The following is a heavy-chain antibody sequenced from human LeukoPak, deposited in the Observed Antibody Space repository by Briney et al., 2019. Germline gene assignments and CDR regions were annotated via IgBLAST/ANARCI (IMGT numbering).Heavy chain of an antibody. J-gene: IGHJ4*02. Sequence: GGSLRLSCAASGFTFSSYGMHWVRQAPGKGLERVAVISYDGSNKYYADSVKGRFTISRDNSKNTLYLQMNSLRAEDTAVYYCAKVRRREYYDSSGLALLDYWGQGTLVTVSS. D-gene: IGHD3-22*01. CDR3: AKVRRREYYDSSGLALLDY. V-gene: IGHV3-30*18. CDR1: GFTFSSYG. CDR2: ISYDGSNK.